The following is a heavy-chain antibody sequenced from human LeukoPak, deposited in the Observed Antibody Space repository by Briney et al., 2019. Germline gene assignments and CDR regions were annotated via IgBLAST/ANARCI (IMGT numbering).Heavy chain of an antibody. D-gene: IGHD3-22*01. Sequence: PGRSLRLSCAASGFTFSSYAMHWVRQAPGKGLEWVAVISYDGSNKYYADSVKGRFTISRDNSKNTLYLQMNSLRAEDTAVYYCARDSSSGDYWGQGTLVTVSS. V-gene: IGHV3-30-3*01. CDR3: ARDSSSGDY. J-gene: IGHJ4*02. CDR1: GFTFSSYA. CDR2: ISYDGSNK.